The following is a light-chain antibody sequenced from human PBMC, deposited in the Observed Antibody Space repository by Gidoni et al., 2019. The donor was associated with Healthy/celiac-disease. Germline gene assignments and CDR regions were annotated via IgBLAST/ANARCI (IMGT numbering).Light chain of an antibody. V-gene: IGKV3-15*01. CDR1: QSVSSN. J-gene: IGKJ1*01. CDR3: QQYNNWPPWT. CDR2: GAS. Sequence: EIVMTHSPATLSVSPGERTTLSCRASQSVSSNLSWYQQKPGQAPRRLIYGASTRATGIPARFSGSWSGTEFTLTISSLQSEDFAVYYCQQYNNWPPWTFGQXTKVEIK.